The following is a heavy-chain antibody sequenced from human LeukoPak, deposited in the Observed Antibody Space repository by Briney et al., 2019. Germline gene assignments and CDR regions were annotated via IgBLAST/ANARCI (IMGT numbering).Heavy chain of an antibody. CDR1: GFTFSSYS. D-gene: IGHD2-15*01. CDR2: ISSSSSYI. J-gene: IGHJ3*02. V-gene: IGHV3-21*01. Sequence: GGSLRLSCAASGFTFSSYSMNWVRQAPGKGLEWVSSISSSSSYIYYVDSVKGRFTISRDNAKNSLYLQMNSLRAVDTAVYYCARDLCSGGGCYSGADAFDIWGQGTMITVSS. CDR3: ARDLCSGGGCYSGADAFDI.